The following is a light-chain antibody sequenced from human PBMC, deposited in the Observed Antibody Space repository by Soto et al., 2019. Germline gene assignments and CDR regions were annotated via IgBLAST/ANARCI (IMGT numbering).Light chain of an antibody. CDR1: QSLGGRF. CDR3: QQYGSSPVT. V-gene: IGKV3-20*01. CDR2: GAS. J-gene: IGKJ2*01. Sequence: ETVLTQSPGTVSLSPGERVTLSCRASQSLGGRFLAWYQQTPGQAPRLLIYGASNRATGIPDRFSGSGSGTDFTLTISRLEPEDFALYYCQQYGSSPVTFGQGTKVDIK.